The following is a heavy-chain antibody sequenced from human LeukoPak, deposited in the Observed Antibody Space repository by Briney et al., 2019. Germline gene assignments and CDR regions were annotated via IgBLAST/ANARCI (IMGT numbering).Heavy chain of an antibody. J-gene: IGHJ4*02. CDR1: GGSISSRSYY. CDR3: ARSEQPTYFDS. Sequence: SETLSLTCTVSGGSISSRSYYWGWIREPPGKRLEWIGSFYYSGNIYFNPSLKSRVTISVDTSNNQFSLKLSSVTAADTAVYYCARSEQPTYFDSWGQGTLVTVSS. CDR2: FYYSGNI. V-gene: IGHV4-39*01. D-gene: IGHD6-13*01.